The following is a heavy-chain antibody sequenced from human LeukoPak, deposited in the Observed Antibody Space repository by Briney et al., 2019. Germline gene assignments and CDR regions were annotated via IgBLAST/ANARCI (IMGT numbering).Heavy chain of an antibody. J-gene: IGHJ4*02. CDR2: ISWNSGTI. CDR3: AKAEGFFGGYYDH. Sequence: GRSLRLSCAASGFTFDDYAMHWVRQAPGKGLEWVSGISWNSGTIDYADSVKGRFTISRDNAKNSLYLQMNSLRAEDTAFYYCAKAEGFFGGYYDHWGQGTLVTVSS. V-gene: IGHV3-9*01. CDR1: GFTFDDYA. D-gene: IGHD4-23*01.